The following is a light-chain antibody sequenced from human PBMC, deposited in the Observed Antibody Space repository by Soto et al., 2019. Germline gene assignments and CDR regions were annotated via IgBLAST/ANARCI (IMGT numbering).Light chain of an antibody. Sequence: EIVLTQSPDTLSLSPGERPTLPCRASQSVSTYLAWYQQKPGQAPRLLIYDASNRATGIPARFSGGGSGTDFTLTISSLEPEDFAVYYCQHREDWPLTFGGGTKVDI. CDR1: QSVSTY. CDR2: DAS. J-gene: IGKJ4*01. CDR3: QHREDWPLT. V-gene: IGKV3-11*01.